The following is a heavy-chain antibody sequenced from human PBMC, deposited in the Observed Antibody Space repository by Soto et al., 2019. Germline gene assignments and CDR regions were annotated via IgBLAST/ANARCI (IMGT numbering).Heavy chain of an antibody. J-gene: IGHJ4*02. Sequence: GGSLRLSCTVSGFTFSSYAMSWVRQAPGKGLEWVSGISGSGGSTYSADSVKGRFTISRDNSKNTLYLQMNSLRAEDTAVYYCAKDRKSGSGWYWDYWGQGTLVTVSS. V-gene: IGHV3-23*01. CDR2: ISGSGGST. CDR3: AKDRKSGSGWYWDY. D-gene: IGHD6-19*01. CDR1: GFTFSSYA.